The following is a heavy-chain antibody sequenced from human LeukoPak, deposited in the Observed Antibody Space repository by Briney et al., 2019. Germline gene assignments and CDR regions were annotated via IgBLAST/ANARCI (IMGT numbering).Heavy chain of an antibody. CDR2: INPNSGDT. CDR1: GHTFSRYY. D-gene: IGHD2-2*01. J-gene: IGHJ4*02. CDR3: ARDLILGSSTSHIFDY. Sequence: KPGASVKLSCKASGHTFSRYYMHWVRQAPGQGLEWMGWINPNSGDTNYGQKFQGRVTMTRDTSISTAYMELSRLRSDDTAVYYCARDLILGSSTSHIFDYWGQGTLVTVSS. V-gene: IGHV1-2*02.